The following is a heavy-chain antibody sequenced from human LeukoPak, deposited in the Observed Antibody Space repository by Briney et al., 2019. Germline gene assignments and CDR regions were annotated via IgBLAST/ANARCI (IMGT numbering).Heavy chain of an antibody. CDR3: ARDLGITIFGVVIPTDQKYNWFDP. CDR1: GYTFTSYG. J-gene: IGHJ5*02. CDR2: ISAYNGNT. D-gene: IGHD3-3*01. V-gene: IGHV1-18*01. Sequence: ASVKVSCKASGYTFTSYGISWVRQAPGQGLEWMGWISAYNGNTNYAQKLQGRVTMTTDTSTSTAYMELRSLRSDDTAVYYCARDLGITIFGVVIPTDQKYNWFDPWGQGTLVTVSS.